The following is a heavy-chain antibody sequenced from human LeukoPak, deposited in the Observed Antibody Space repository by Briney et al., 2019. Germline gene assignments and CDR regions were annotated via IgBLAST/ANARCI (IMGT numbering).Heavy chain of an antibody. CDR3: ARDGIVVVPAAIWGSYYYYMDV. J-gene: IGHJ6*03. CDR1: GYTFTGYC. D-gene: IGHD2-2*01. V-gene: IGHV1-2*02. Sequence: ASVKVSCKASGYTFTGYCMHWVRQAPGQGLEWMGWINPNSGGTNYAQKFQGRVTMTRDTSISTAYMELSRLRSDDTAVYYCARDGIVVVPAAIWGSYYYYMDVWGKGTTVTVSS. CDR2: INPNSGGT.